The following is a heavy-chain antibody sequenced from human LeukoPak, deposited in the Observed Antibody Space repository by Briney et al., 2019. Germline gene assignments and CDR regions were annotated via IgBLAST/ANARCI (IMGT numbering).Heavy chain of an antibody. Sequence: SETLSLICTVSGGSISSGGYYWSWIRQHPGKGLEWIGYIYYSGSTYYNPSLKSRVTISVDTSKNQFSLKLSSVTAADTAVYYCARAAAAGLTYNWFDPWGQGTLVTVSS. J-gene: IGHJ5*02. D-gene: IGHD6-13*01. CDR1: GGSISSGGYY. CDR3: ARAAAAGLTYNWFDP. CDR2: IYYSGST. V-gene: IGHV4-31*03.